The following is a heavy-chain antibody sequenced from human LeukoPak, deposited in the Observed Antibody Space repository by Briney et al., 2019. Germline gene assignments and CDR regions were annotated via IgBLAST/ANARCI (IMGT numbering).Heavy chain of an antibody. J-gene: IGHJ4*02. CDR3: ATGNGDYVRPFDY. Sequence: ASVKVSCKVSGYTLTELSMHWVRQAPGKGLEWMGGFDPEDGETIYAQKFRGRVTMTEDTSTDTAYMELSSLRSEDTAVYYCATGNGDYVRPFDYWGQGTLVTVSS. V-gene: IGHV1-24*01. CDR2: FDPEDGET. CDR1: GYTLTELS. D-gene: IGHD4-17*01.